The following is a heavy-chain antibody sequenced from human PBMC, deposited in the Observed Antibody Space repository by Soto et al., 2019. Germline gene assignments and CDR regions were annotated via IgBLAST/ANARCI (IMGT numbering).Heavy chain of an antibody. CDR1: GYTFTSYG. Sequence: QVQLVQSGAEVKKPGASVKVSCKASGYTFTSYGISWVRQAPGQGLEWMGWISAYNGNTNYAQKLQGRVTMTTDTSTSTAYMELRSLRSDDTAVYYCARSVPNILRYFDWPSEGNAFDIWGQGTMVTVSS. CDR2: ISAYNGNT. J-gene: IGHJ3*02. CDR3: ARSVPNILRYFDWPSEGNAFDI. V-gene: IGHV1-18*01. D-gene: IGHD3-9*01.